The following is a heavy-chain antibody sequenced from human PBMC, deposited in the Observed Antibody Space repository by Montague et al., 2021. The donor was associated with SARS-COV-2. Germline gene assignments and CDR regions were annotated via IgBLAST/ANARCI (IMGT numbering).Heavy chain of an antibody. V-gene: IGHV6-1*01. CDR1: GDSVSNNSVA. J-gene: IGHJ4*02. Sequence: CAISGDSVSNNSVASGWIRHSPSTGLECLGRTYYRSKWYSDYAPXLRCRLTVNPDASKNEFSLELNYVTPEDTAVYYCVRYSGWFYFDFWGQGTLVTVSS. CDR2: TYYRSKWYS. CDR3: VRYSGWFYFDF. D-gene: IGHD6-19*01.